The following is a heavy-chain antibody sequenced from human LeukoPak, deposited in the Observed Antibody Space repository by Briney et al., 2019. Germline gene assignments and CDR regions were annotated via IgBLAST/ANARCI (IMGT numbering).Heavy chain of an antibody. J-gene: IGHJ3*02. CDR2: IYPGDSDT. V-gene: IGHV5-51*01. D-gene: IGHD4-17*01. Sequence: GESLEISCQGSGSSFTSYWIGWVRQLPGKGLEWMGIIYPGDSDTRYSPSCQGQVTISADKSISTAYLQWSSLKASDTAMYYCARPIYGDYSAFDIWGQGTMVTVSS. CDR3: ARPIYGDYSAFDI. CDR1: GSSFTSYW.